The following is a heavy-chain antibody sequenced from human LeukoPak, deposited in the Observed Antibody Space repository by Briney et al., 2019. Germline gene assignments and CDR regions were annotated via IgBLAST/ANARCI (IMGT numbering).Heavy chain of an antibody. CDR2: IKQDGSEK. V-gene: IGHV3-7*01. D-gene: IGHD4-17*01. J-gene: IGHJ4*02. CDR1: GFTFSNYW. Sequence: GGSLRLSCAASGFTFSNYWMSWVRQAPGKGLEWVANIKQDGSEKYYVDSVKGRFTISRDNAKNSLYLQMNSLRAEDTAVYYCARGQLYGDYDYWGQGTLVTVSS. CDR3: ARGQLYGDYDY.